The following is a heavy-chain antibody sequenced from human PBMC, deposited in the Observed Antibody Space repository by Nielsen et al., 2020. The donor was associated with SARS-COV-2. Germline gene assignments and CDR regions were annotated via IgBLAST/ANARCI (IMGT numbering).Heavy chain of an antibody. Sequence: ASVQVSCKASGYTFTSYAMHWVRHAPGQRLEWMGWINAGNGNTKYSQKFQGRVTITRDTSASTAYMELSSLRSEDTAVYYCASAATPAINWFDPWGQGTLVTVSS. CDR3: ASAATPAINWFDP. D-gene: IGHD2-15*01. CDR2: INAGNGNT. CDR1: GYTFTSYA. V-gene: IGHV1-3*01. J-gene: IGHJ5*02.